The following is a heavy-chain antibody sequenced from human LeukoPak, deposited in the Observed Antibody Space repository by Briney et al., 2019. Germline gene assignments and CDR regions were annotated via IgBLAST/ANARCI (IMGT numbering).Heavy chain of an antibody. J-gene: IGHJ6*03. CDR1: GFTFSNYA. CDR2: ISGSGGST. V-gene: IGHV3-23*01. Sequence: GGSLRLSCGASGFTFSNYAMSWVRQAPGKGLEWVSAISGSGGSTYYADSVKGRFTISRDNSKNTLYLQMNSLRAEDTAVYYCAKDLTYYYYYYMDVWGKGTTVTVSS. CDR3: AKDLTYYYYYYMDV.